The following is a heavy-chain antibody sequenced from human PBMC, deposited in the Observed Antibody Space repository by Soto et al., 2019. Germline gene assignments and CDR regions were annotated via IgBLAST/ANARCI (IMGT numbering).Heavy chain of an antibody. CDR3: ARDRYFYDSAGYYRTLDS. CDR2: IFHSGIT. V-gene: IGHV4-59*01. D-gene: IGHD3-22*01. Sequence: SGTVSLTYTISEGSFNNYYWTWVRQSPGEGLEWIGYIFHSGITDYNPSVKSRVTISIDKSKNLFSLKLTSVTAADTAVYYCARDRYFYDSAGYYRTLDSWGQGLLVTVSS. CDR1: EGSFNNYY. J-gene: IGHJ5*01.